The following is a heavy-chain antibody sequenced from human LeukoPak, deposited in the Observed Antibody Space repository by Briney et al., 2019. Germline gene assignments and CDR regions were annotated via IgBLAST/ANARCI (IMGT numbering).Heavy chain of an antibody. V-gene: IGHV3-7*01. CDR2: QDGSEK. Sequence: QDGSEKYYVDSVKGRFTISRDNAKNSLYLQMNSLRAEDTAVYYCARYYDFWSGYFSYFDYWGQGTLVTVSS. CDR3: ARYYDFWSGYFSYFDY. D-gene: IGHD3-3*01. J-gene: IGHJ4*02.